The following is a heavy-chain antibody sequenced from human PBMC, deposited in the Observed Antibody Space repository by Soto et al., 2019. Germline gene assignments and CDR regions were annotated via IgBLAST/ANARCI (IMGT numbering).Heavy chain of an antibody. CDR2: ISYDGSNK. J-gene: IGHJ4*02. V-gene: IGHV3-30-3*01. Sequence: PGGSLRLSCAASGFTFSSYAMHWVRQAPGKGLEWVAVISYDGSNKYYADSVKGRFTISRDNAKNSLYLQMNSLRAEDTAVYYCATLAHSSSWYGDDYWGQGTLVTVSS. CDR1: GFTFSSYA. CDR3: ATLAHSSSWYGDDY. D-gene: IGHD6-13*01.